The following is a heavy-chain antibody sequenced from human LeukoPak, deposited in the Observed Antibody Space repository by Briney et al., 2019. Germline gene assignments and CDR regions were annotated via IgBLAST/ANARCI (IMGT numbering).Heavy chain of an antibody. D-gene: IGHD3-22*01. J-gene: IGHJ3*02. V-gene: IGHV1-46*01. Sequence: ASVKVSCKASGYTFTSYYMHWVRQAPGQGLEWMGIINPSGGSTSYAQKFQGRVTMTRDTSTSTVYMELSSLRSEDTAVYYCARVPNYYDSSGYSLNDAFDIWAKGQWSPSLQ. CDR1: GYTFTSYY. CDR2: INPSGGST. CDR3: ARVPNYYDSSGYSLNDAFDI.